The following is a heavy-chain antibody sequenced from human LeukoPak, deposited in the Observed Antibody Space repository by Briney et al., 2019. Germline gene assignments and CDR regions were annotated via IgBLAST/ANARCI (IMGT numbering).Heavy chain of an antibody. CDR2: INHSGST. CDR1: GGSFSGYY. J-gene: IGHJ4*02. Sequence: PSETLSLTCAVYGGSFSGYYWSWIRQPPGKGLEWIGEINHSGSTNYNPSLKSRVTISVDTSKKQFSLKLSSVTAADTAVYYCARDGTGTIDYWGQGTLVTVSS. V-gene: IGHV4-34*01. D-gene: IGHD3/OR15-3a*01. CDR3: ARDGTGTIDY.